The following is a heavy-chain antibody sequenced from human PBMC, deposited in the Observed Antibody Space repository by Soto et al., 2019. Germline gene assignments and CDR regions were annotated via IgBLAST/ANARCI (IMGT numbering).Heavy chain of an antibody. CDR3: AMVYSPVYGYDY. J-gene: IGHJ4*02. CDR1: GFTFSSYS. D-gene: IGHD2-8*01. CDR2: ISSSSSYI. Sequence: EVQLVESGGGLVKPGGSLRLSCAASGFTFSSYSMNWVRQAPGKGLEWVSSISSSSSYIYYADSVKGRFTISRDNAKNSLDLQMNSLRAEDTAGDYCAMVYSPVYGYDYWGQGTLVTVSS. V-gene: IGHV3-21*01.